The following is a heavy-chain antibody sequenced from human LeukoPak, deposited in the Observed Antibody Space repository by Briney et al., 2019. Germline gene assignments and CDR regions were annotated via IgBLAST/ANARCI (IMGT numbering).Heavy chain of an antibody. V-gene: IGHV4-4*02. CDR3: ARGLYGSDSY. CDR1: GASVSTSNW. CDR2: IHHSGST. D-gene: IGHD2-21*02. J-gene: IGHJ4*02. Sequence: SGTLSLTCAVSGASVSTSNWWIWVRQPPGRGLEWIGEIHHSGSTNYNPSLKSRVTLSVDTSKNQISLRLSSVTAADTAVYYCARGLYGSDSYWGQGNLVTVSS.